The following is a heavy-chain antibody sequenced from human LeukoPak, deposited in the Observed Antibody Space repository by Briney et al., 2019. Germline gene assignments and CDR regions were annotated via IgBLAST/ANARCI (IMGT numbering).Heavy chain of an antibody. D-gene: IGHD3-9*01. J-gene: IGHJ6*02. CDR2: IIPILGTA. CDR1: GGTFSSYA. CDR3: ARAHYDILTGYRVYYCYGMDV. Sequence: ASVKVSCKASGGTFSSYAISWVRQAPGQGLEWMGGIIPILGTANYAQKFQGRVTITADESTSTAYMELSSLRSEDTAVYYCARAHYDILTGYRVYYCYGMDVWGQGTTVTVSS. V-gene: IGHV1-69*13.